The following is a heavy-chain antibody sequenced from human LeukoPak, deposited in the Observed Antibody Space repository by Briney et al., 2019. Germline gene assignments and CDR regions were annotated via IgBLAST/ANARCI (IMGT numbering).Heavy chain of an antibody. CDR1: GGSFSGYY. D-gene: IGHD5-12*01. CDR3: ARGQVALD. CDR2: INHSGSI. Sequence: SETLSLTCAVYGGSFSGYYWSWIRQPPGKGLEWIGEINHSGSINYNPSLKSRVTISVDTSKNQFSLKLSSVTAADTAVYYCARGQVALDWGQGTLVTVSS. J-gene: IGHJ4*02. V-gene: IGHV4-34*01.